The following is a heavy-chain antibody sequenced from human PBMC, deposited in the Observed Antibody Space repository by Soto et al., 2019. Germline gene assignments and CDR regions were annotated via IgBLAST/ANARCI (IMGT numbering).Heavy chain of an antibody. CDR1: GGTFSSYA. V-gene: IGHV1-69*06. CDR2: IIPIFGTA. CDR3: ARAQGHYYDSSGYYLDY. J-gene: IGHJ4*02. D-gene: IGHD3-22*01. Sequence: GASVKVSCKASGGTFSSYAISWVRQAPGQGLEWMGGIIPIFGTANYAQKFQGRVTITADKSTSTAYMELSSLRSEDTAVYYCARAQGHYYDSSGYYLDYWGQGTLVTVSS.